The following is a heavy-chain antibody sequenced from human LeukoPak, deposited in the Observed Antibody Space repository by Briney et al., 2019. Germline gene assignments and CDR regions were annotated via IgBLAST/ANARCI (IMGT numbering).Heavy chain of an antibody. D-gene: IGHD3-3*01. V-gene: IGHV5-51*01. CDR3: ARLITIFGVVGYIDF. CDR1: GYSFTSYW. J-gene: IGHJ4*02. Sequence: GESLMISCKGSGYSFTSYWIGWVRQMPGKGLEWMGIIYAGDSDTRYSPSFQGQVTISADKSVNTAYLQWSSLQASDTAMYFCARLITIFGVVGYIDFWGQGTLVTVSS. CDR2: IYAGDSDT.